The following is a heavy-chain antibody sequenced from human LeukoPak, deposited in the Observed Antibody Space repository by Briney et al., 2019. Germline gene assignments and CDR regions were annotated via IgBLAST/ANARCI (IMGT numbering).Heavy chain of an antibody. Sequence: GASVKVSCKASGGTFSSYAISWVRQAPGQGLEWMGRIIPILGIANYAQKFQGRVTITADKSTSTAYMELSSLRSEDTAVYYCARLKGLYGYGHFDYWGQGTLVAVSS. V-gene: IGHV1-69*04. D-gene: IGHD5-18*01. CDR3: ARLKGLYGYGHFDY. CDR2: IIPILGIA. CDR1: GGTFSSYA. J-gene: IGHJ4*02.